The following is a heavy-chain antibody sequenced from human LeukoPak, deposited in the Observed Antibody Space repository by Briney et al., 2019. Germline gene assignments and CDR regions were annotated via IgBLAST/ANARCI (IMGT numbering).Heavy chain of an antibody. D-gene: IGHD4/OR15-4a*01. CDR2: ISSSSTYI. Sequence: KPGGSLRLSCAASGFTFSTYTMNWVRQAPGKGLEWVSSISSSSTYIYYADSVKGRFTISRDNAKNSLYQQMNSLRAEDTAVYYCARDEVYGEQYYFDYWGQGTLVTVSS. CDR1: GFTFSTYT. V-gene: IGHV3-21*01. CDR3: ARDEVYGEQYYFDY. J-gene: IGHJ4*02.